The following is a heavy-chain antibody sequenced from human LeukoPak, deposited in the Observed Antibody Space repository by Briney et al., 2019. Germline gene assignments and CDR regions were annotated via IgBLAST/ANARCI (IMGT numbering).Heavy chain of an antibody. V-gene: IGHV3-30*02. CDR1: GFIFSNYG. D-gene: IGHD1-26*01. Sequence: GGSLRLSCAASGFIFSNYGMHWVRQAPGKGLEWVAFIRYDGSNKDYAESVKGRFTTSRDNTKNTLYLQVNTLRPEDTAVYYCAKGWDYYVDYWGQGTLVTVSS. J-gene: IGHJ4*02. CDR3: AKGWDYYVDY. CDR2: IRYDGSNK.